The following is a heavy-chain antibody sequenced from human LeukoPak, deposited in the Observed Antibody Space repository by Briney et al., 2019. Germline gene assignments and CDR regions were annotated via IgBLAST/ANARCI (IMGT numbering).Heavy chain of an antibody. Sequence: PGGSLRLSCEASGFTFSNFRMHWVRQVPGKGLLWVSRINGDGSSTSYADPVKGRFTISRDNAKNTLYLQMNSLRVEDTAVYYCARGSDIAAAVKIYGSEFWGQGTLVTVSS. CDR1: GFTFSNFR. J-gene: IGHJ4*02. V-gene: IGHV3-74*01. CDR3: ARGSDIAAAVKIYGSEF. CDR2: INGDGSST. D-gene: IGHD6-13*01.